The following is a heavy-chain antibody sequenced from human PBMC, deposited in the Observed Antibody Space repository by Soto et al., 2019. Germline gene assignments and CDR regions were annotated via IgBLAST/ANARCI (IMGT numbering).Heavy chain of an antibody. CDR3: ARDQISEGRADYFDY. D-gene: IGHD3-10*01. Sequence: QVQLQESGPGLVKPSQTLSLTCTVSGGSISSGDYYWSWIRQPPGKGLEWIGYIYYSGSTYYNPSLKSRVTISVDTSKNQFSLKLRSVTAADTAVYYCARDQISEGRADYFDYWGQGTLVTVSS. J-gene: IGHJ4*02. CDR1: GGSISSGDYY. V-gene: IGHV4-30-4*01. CDR2: IYYSGST.